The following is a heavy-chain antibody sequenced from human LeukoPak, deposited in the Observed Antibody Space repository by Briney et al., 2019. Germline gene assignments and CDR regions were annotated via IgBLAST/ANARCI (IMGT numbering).Heavy chain of an antibody. Sequence: GGSLRLSCAASGFTFSSYGMHWVRQAPGKGLEWVALISSGSEKYYADSVKGRFTISRDNSKNMLYLQMNSLRADDTAVYYCARDLELSAVYYFDSWGQGTLVIVSS. V-gene: IGHV3-30*19. D-gene: IGHD3-3*01. J-gene: IGHJ4*02. CDR1: GFTFSSYG. CDR2: ISSGSEK. CDR3: ARDLELSAVYYFDS.